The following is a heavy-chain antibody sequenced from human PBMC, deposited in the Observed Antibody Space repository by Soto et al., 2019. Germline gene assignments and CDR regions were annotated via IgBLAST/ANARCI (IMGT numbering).Heavy chain of an antibody. CDR3: ARGSEVAAAAGGAFDI. Sequence: SYWIGWVRQPPGKGLEWIGEIYHSGSTNYNPSLKSRVTISVDKSKNQFSLKLSSVTAADTAVYYCARGSEVAAAAGGAFDIWGQGTMVTVSS. D-gene: IGHD6-13*01. J-gene: IGHJ3*02. CDR1: SYW. V-gene: IGHV4-4*02. CDR2: IYHSGST.